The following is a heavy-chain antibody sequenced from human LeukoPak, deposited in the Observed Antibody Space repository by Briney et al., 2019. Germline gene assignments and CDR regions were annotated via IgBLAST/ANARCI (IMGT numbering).Heavy chain of an antibody. CDR1: GGSISSSSYY. Sequence: SETLSLTCTVSGGSISSSSYYWGWIRQPPGKGLEWIGSIYYSGSTYYNPSLKSRVTISVDTSKNQFSLKLTSVTAADTAVYYCARVSGGYSYGYGDYWGQGTLVTVSS. V-gene: IGHV4-39*07. D-gene: IGHD5-18*01. J-gene: IGHJ4*02. CDR3: ARVSGGYSYGYGDY. CDR2: IYYSGST.